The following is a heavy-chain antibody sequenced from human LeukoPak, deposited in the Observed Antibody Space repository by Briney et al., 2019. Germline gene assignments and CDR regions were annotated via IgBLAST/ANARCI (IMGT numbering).Heavy chain of an antibody. V-gene: IGHV3-15*01. CDR1: GFTFRNAW. J-gene: IGHJ4*02. Sequence: GGSLRLSRAASGFTFRNAWMSWVRQAPGKGLEWVGRIKSRTDGGTTEYAAPVKGRFTISRDDSKNTLYLQINSLRAEDTAVYYCANTIVVAGTREYWGQGTLVTVSS. D-gene: IGHD6-19*01. CDR3: ANTIVVAGTREY. CDR2: IKSRTDGGTT.